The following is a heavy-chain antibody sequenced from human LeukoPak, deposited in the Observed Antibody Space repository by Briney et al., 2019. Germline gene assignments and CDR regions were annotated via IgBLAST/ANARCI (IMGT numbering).Heavy chain of an antibody. J-gene: IGHJ4*02. D-gene: IGHD4-17*01. CDR3: ARDGANDYGDYLSYFDY. V-gene: IGHV1-46*01. CDR2: IYPRDGST. CDR1: GYTFTSNY. Sequence: ASVKVSCKASGYTFTSNYIHWVRQAPGQGLEWMGMIYPRDGSTSYAQKFQGRVTVTRDTSTSTVHMELSGLRAEDTAVYYCARDGANDYGDYLSYFDYWGQGTLVTVSS.